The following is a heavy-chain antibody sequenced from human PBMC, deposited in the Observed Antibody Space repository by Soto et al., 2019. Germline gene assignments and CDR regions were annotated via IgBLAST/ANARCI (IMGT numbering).Heavy chain of an antibody. CDR1: GYTFTSYD. V-gene: IGHV1-8*01. CDR2: MNPNSGNT. CDR3: ARGSGYFDWLSGGAFDI. J-gene: IGHJ3*02. D-gene: IGHD3-9*01. Sequence: QVQLVQSGAEVKKPGASVKVSCKASGYTFTSYDINWVRQATGQGLEWMGWMNPNSGNTGYAQKCQGRVTMTRNTSISTAYMELSSLRSEDTAVYYCARGSGYFDWLSGGAFDIWGQGTMVTVSS.